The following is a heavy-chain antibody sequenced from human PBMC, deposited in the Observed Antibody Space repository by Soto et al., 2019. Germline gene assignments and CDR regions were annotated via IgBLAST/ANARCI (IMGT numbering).Heavy chain of an antibody. CDR2: MNPNSGNT. Sequence: ASVKVSCKASGYTFTSYDINWVRQATGQGLEWMGWMNPNSGNTGYAQKFQGRLTMSWTTSISTAYMELSSLTSDDTAVYYCARAGMPAAGTRGLVWFDPWGQGTLVTVSS. V-gene: IGHV1-8*01. D-gene: IGHD6-13*01. CDR1: GYTFTSYD. J-gene: IGHJ5*02. CDR3: ARAGMPAAGTRGLVWFDP.